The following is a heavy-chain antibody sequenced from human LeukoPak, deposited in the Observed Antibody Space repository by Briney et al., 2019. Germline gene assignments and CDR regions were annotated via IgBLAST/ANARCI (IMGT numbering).Heavy chain of an antibody. Sequence: SETLSLTCSVSGGSIGGYSWTWVRQPPGKRLEYIGYISYTGITYYNPSLMSRVTISVATSKNQFSLNLSSVTAADTAVYYCARETTGLARYFDYWGQGTLVTVSS. CDR1: GGSIGGYS. V-gene: IGHV4-59*12. CDR2: ISYTGIT. CDR3: ARETTGLARYFDY. D-gene: IGHD4-17*01. J-gene: IGHJ4*02.